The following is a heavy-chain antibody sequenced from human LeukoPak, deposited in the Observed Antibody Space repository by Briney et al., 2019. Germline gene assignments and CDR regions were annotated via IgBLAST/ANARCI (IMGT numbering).Heavy chain of an antibody. CDR1: GFTFRSYW. CDR3: ATLDV. Sequence: GGSLRLSCAASGFTFRSYWMSWVRRAPGKGLEWVANIKQDGSEKNCVDSVKGRFTISRDNAKNSLYLQMNSLRADDTAVYYCATLDVWGKGTTVTVSS. J-gene: IGHJ6*04. V-gene: IGHV3-7*03. CDR2: IKQDGSEK.